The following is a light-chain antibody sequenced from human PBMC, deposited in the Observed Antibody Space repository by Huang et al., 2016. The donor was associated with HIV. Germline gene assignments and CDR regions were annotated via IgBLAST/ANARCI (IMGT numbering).Light chain of an antibody. J-gene: IGKJ1*01. V-gene: IGKV1-5*03. Sequence: DIQMTQSPSTLSASVGDRDTITCRASQYIYNWLAWYQQEQGKAPKVLIDRASTLETGVPSRFSGSGSGTEFNLTISSLQTDDSATYFCQQYETYSRTFGRGTKVEIK. CDR2: RAS. CDR1: QYIYNW. CDR3: QQYETYSRT.